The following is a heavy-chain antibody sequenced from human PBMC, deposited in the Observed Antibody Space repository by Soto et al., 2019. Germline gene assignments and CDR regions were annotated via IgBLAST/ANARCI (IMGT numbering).Heavy chain of an antibody. Sequence: GENFADFGGSHVSQKKGKGLEWRGRIDPCDSQTSYSPSFRRRVTISVTKSITTVFLQWSTMRASDPAMYYCERQIYDSDTVPNLPYCFDSWGQGTLVTV. D-gene: IGHD3-22*01. J-gene: IGHJ5*01. V-gene: IGHV5-10-1*01. CDR1: GENFADFG. CDR2: IDPCDSQT. CDR3: ERQIYDSDTVPNLPYCFDS.